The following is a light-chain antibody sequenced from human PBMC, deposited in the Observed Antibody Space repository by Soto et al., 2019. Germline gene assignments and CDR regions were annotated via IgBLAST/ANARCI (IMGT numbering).Light chain of an antibody. Sequence: DIPMTQSPSSLSASVGDRVTITCRASQGISNYLAWYQQKPGKVPKLLIYAASTLQSGVPSRFSGSGSRTDFTLTINSLQPEDVATYYCQKYNNVPWTFGPGTKVEIK. CDR3: QKYNNVPWT. J-gene: IGKJ1*01. CDR1: QGISNY. V-gene: IGKV1-27*01. CDR2: AAS.